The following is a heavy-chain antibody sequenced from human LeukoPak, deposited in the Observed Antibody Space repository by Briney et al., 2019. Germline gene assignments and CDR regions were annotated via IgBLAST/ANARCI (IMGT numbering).Heavy chain of an antibody. V-gene: IGHV4-38-2*01. J-gene: IGHJ3*02. CDR3: ARMDSSSSNRAFDI. CDR1: GYSISSGYY. D-gene: IGHD6-6*01. CDR2: IYHSGST. Sequence: SETLSLTCAVSGYSISSGYYWGWIRQPPGKGLEWIGSIYHSGSTYYNPSLKSRVTISVDTSKNQFSLKLSSVTADDTAVYYCARMDSSSSNRAFDIWGQGTMVTVSS.